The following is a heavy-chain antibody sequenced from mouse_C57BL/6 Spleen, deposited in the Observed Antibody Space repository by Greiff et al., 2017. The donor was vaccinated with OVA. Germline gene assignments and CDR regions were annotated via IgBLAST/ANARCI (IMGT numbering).Heavy chain of an antibody. CDR3: ARSGGAGTGWFAY. J-gene: IGHJ3*01. CDR1: GYTFTSSW. D-gene: IGHD4-1*01. V-gene: IGHV1-52*01. Sequence: QVQLQQPGAELVRPGSSVKLSCKASGYTFTSSWMHWVKQRPIQGLEWIGNIDPSDSETHYNQKFKDKATLTVDKSSSTAYMQLSSLTSEDSAVYYCARSGGAGTGWFAYWGQGTLVTVSA. CDR2: IDPSDSET.